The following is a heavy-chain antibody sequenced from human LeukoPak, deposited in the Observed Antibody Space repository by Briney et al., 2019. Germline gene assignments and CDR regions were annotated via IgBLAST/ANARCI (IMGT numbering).Heavy chain of an antibody. CDR1: GYTFTSYD. CDR2: MNPNSGNT. CDR3: ARAGIGSGWYRLPWYYYYMDV. D-gene: IGHD6-19*01. J-gene: IGHJ6*03. V-gene: IGHV1-8*03. Sequence: GESLKISCKGSGYTFTSYDINWVRQATGQGLEWMGWMNPNSGNTGYAQKFQGRVTITRNTSISTAYMELSSLRSEDTAVYYCARAGIGSGWYRLPWYYYYMDVWGKGTTVTVSS.